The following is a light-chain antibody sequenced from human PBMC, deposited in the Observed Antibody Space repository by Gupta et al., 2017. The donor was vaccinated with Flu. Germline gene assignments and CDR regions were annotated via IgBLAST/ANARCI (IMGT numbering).Light chain of an antibody. CDR3: QQDNNCPGT. J-gene: IGKJ1*01. Sequence: DIQMTQSPSTLSVSVGDSVTITCRANQSISSWLAWHQQKPGEAPKLLIYKASKVESGVPSIFSGSGSGTEFTLTISSLQPDDFATYYCQQDNNCPGTFGQGTKVEI. CDR1: QSISSW. CDR2: KAS. V-gene: IGKV1-5*03.